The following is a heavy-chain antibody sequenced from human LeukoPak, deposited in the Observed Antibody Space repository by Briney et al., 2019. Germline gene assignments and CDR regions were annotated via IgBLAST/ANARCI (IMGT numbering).Heavy chain of an antibody. CDR1: GFTFSSHW. V-gene: IGHV3-74*01. CDR2: VNSDGSST. CDR3: ARGSTQYSSGWYGLDY. D-gene: IGHD6-19*01. J-gene: IGHJ4*02. Sequence: GGSLRLSCAASGFTFSSHWMHWVRQAPGKGLMWVSRVNSDGSSTTYADSVKGRFTISRDNAKNTLYLQMNSLRAEDTAVYYCARGSTQYSSGWYGLDYWGQGTLVTVSS.